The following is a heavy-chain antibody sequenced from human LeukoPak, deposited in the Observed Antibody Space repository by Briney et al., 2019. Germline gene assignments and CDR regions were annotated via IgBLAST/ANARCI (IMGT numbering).Heavy chain of an antibody. D-gene: IGHD2-15*01. J-gene: IGHJ6*04. V-gene: IGHV1-69*01. CDR2: IIPIFGTA. CDR1: GGTFSSYA. Sequence: ASVKVSCKASGGTFSSYAISWVRQAPGQGLEWMGGIIPIFGTANYAQKSQGRVTITADESTSTAYMELSSLRSEDTAVYYCARYCSGGSCPYYYYGMDVWGKGTTVTVSS. CDR3: ARYCSGGSCPYYYYGMDV.